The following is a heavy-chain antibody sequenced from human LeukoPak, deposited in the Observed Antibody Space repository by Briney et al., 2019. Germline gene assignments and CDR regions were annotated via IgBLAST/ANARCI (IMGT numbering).Heavy chain of an antibody. V-gene: IGHV3-30*03. J-gene: IGHJ5*02. CDR2: ISYDGSNK. D-gene: IGHD1-26*01. CDR3: AREDGPIVGLNWIDP. Sequence: GRSLRLSCAASGFTFSSYGMHWVRQAPGKGLEWVAVISYDGSNKYYADSVKGRFTISRDNSKNTLYLQMNSLRADDTAVYYCAREDGPIVGLNWIDPWGQGTLVSVSS. CDR1: GFTFSSYG.